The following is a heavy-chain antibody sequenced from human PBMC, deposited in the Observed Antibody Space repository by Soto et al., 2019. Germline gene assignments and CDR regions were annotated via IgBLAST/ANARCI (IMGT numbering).Heavy chain of an antibody. CDR3: ARHPYYYDSSGYYVYFDY. CDR1: GGSISSSNW. Sequence: SETLSLTCAVSGGSISSSNWWSWVRQPPGKGLEWIGEIYHSGSTNYNPSLKSRVTISVDTSKNHFSLKLSSVTAADTAVYYCARHPYYYDSSGYYVYFDYWGQGALVTVSS. J-gene: IGHJ4*02. V-gene: IGHV4-4*02. CDR2: IYHSGST. D-gene: IGHD3-22*01.